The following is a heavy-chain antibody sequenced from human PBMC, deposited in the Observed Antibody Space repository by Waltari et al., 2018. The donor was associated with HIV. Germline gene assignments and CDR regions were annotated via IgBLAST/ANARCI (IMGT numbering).Heavy chain of an antibody. J-gene: IGHJ4*02. D-gene: IGHD3-3*01. CDR3: ARGDFWSGYYTSEVLDY. CDR1: GYLFTSND. CDR2: MNPNSGNT. V-gene: IGHV1-8*01. Sequence: QVQLVQSGAEVKEPGASVKVSCKAYGYLFTSNDLNWVRQGTGKGLEWMGWMNPNSGNTGYAQKFQGRVTMTTNTSIHTAYMELRSLRSEDTAVYYCARGDFWSGYYTSEVLDYWGQGTLVTVSS.